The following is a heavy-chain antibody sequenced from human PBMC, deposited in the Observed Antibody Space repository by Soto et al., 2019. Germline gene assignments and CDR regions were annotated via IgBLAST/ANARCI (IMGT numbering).Heavy chain of an antibody. CDR1: GGSFSGYY. Sequence: SETLSLTCAVYGGSFSGYYWSWIRQPPGKGLEWIGEINHSGSTNYNPSLKSRVTISVDTSKNQFSLKLSSVTAADTAVYYCGRGHALRYFDWLPDWGQGTLVTVSS. V-gene: IGHV4-34*01. CDR2: INHSGST. J-gene: IGHJ4*02. CDR3: GRGHALRYFDWLPD. D-gene: IGHD3-9*01.